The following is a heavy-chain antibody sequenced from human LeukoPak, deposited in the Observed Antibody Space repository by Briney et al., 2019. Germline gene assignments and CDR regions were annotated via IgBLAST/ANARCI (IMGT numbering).Heavy chain of an antibody. J-gene: IGHJ4*02. V-gene: IGHV3-7*01. CDR2: IKQDGTEK. CDR3: ASLSATAYSSAWRGNY. Sequence: PGGSLRLSCAASGFTFSSFWMSWGRQAPGKGLEWLANIKQDGTEKYYVDSVKGRFTISRDNAKNSLYLQMNSLRGEDTAVYYCASLSATAYSSAWRGNYWGQGTLVTVSS. CDR1: GFTFSSFW. D-gene: IGHD6-19*01.